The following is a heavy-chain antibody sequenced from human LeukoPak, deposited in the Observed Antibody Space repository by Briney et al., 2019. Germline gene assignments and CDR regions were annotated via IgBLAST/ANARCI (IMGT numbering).Heavy chain of an antibody. J-gene: IGHJ4*02. CDR1: GGTFSSYA. CDR3: ARGSRIAAAGTPLDY. Sequence: SVKVSCKASGGTFSSYAISWVRQAPGQGLEWMGGIIPIFGTANYAQKFQGRVTIAADESTSTAYIELSSLRSEDTAVYYCARGSRIAAAGTPLDYWGQGTLVTVSS. D-gene: IGHD6-13*01. V-gene: IGHV1-69*13. CDR2: IIPIFGTA.